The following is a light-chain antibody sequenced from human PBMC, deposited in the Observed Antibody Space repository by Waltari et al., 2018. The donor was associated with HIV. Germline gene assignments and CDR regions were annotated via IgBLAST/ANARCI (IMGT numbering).Light chain of an antibody. V-gene: IGLV1-44*01. CDR1: SSNIGNNI. Sequence: QSVLTQALSASGTPGQRVTISCSGSSSNIGNNIVNWYQQLSGTAPKLLIFSTKERPFGVPDRFSGYKSETSTSLAIRGLQFEDEAYYYCATWDDSLNALVFGGGTKLTVL. CDR2: STK. CDR3: ATWDDSLNALV. J-gene: IGLJ2*01.